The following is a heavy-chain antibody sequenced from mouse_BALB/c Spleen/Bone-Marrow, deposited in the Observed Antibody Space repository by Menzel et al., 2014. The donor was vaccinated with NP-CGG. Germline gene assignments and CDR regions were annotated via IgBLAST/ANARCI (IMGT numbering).Heavy chain of an antibody. Sequence: EVKLVESGGGLVKPGGSLKLSCAASGFTFXDYYMYWVRQTPEKSLEWVATISDGGSYTYYPDSVKGRFTISRDNAKNNLYLQMSSLKSEDTAMYYCARFYYYGSSYFDVWGAGTTVTVSS. D-gene: IGHD1-1*01. CDR2: ISDGGSYT. V-gene: IGHV5-4*02. CDR1: GFTFXDYY. CDR3: ARFYYYGSSYFDV. J-gene: IGHJ1*01.